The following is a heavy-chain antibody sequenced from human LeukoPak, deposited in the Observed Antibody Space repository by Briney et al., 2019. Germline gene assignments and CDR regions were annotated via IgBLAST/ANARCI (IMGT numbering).Heavy chain of an antibody. CDR2: ISSSSSYI. CDR3: ARGLRFLEWLLSP. CDR1: GFTFSSYS. D-gene: IGHD3-3*01. Sequence: GGSLRLSCAASGFTFSSYSMNWVRQAPGKGLEWVSSISSSSSYIYYADSVKGRFTISRDNAKNSLYLQMNSLRAEDTAVYYCARGLRFLEWLLSPWGQGTLVTVSS. V-gene: IGHV3-21*01. J-gene: IGHJ5*02.